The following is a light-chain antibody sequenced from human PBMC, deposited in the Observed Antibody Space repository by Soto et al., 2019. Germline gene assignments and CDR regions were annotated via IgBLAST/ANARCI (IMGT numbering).Light chain of an antibody. CDR1: QSVYSN. Sequence: IVMTQSPDSLSVSPGERVTVSCRASQSVYSNLAWYRHKPGQAPRLLIYGASSRATGIPDRFSGSGSGTDFTLTISRLEPEYFAVYYCQLYGSSARTFGQGTKVDIK. CDR2: GAS. CDR3: QLYGSSART. J-gene: IGKJ1*01. V-gene: IGKV3-20*01.